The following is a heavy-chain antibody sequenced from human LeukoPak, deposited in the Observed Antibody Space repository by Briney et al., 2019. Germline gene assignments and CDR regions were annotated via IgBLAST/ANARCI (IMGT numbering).Heavy chain of an antibody. CDR2: INPSGGST. Sequence: ASVKVSCKASGYTFTSYYMHWVRQAPGQGLEWMGIINPSGGSTSYAQKFQGRVTMTRDTSTSTVYMELSSLRSEDTAVYYCARASYIADRFYYYYYGMDVWGQGTTVTVSS. CDR3: ARASYIADRFYYYYYGMDV. CDR1: GYTFTSYY. D-gene: IGHD2-15*01. V-gene: IGHV1-46*01. J-gene: IGHJ6*02.